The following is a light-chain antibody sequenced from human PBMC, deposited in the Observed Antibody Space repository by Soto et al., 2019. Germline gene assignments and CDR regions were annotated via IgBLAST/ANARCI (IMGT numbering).Light chain of an antibody. CDR3: QSYDSDLVGLV. CDR1: NSNIGADYG. CDR2: GNN. J-gene: IGLJ3*02. Sequence: QLVLTQPPSVSGAPGQRVTISCTGTNSNIGADYGVQWYQQFPGTAPKLLIYGNNNRPSGVSDRFSGSKSATSASLAITGLPPGDEADYYCQSYDSDLVGLVFGAGTKLTVL. V-gene: IGLV1-40*01.